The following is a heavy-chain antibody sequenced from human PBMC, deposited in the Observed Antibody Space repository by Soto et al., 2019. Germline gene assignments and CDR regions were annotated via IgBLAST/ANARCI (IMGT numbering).Heavy chain of an antibody. J-gene: IGHJ6*02. V-gene: IGHV1-69*13. D-gene: IGHD1-26*01. CDR1: GGTFSSYA. CDR3: ASYRELAASYYYYYYGMDV. Sequence: SVKVSCKASGGTFSSYAISWVRQAPGQGLGWMGGIIPIFGTANYAQKFQGRVTITADESASTAYMELSSLRSEDTAVYYCASYRELAASYYYYYYGMDVWG. CDR2: IIPIFGTA.